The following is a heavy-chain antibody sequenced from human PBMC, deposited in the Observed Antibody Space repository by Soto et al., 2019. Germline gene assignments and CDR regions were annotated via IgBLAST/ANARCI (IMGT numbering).Heavy chain of an antibody. J-gene: IGHJ4*01. Sequence: SETLSLTCTLSGASITSTTYFWAWIRQPPGKGLEWVGSTYYSRETHYNPPLKSRITTSVDASNNQFSLQMTSVTAADTAVYYCGRNFPITLRFDYRGHGALVTVSS. D-gene: IGHD1-20*01. V-gene: IGHV4-39*01. CDR3: GRNFPITLRFDY. CDR1: GASITSTTYF. CDR2: TYYSRET.